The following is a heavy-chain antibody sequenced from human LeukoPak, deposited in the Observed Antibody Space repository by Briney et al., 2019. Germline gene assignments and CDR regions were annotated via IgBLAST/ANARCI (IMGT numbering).Heavy chain of an antibody. CDR2: ISTSAGT. D-gene: IGHD5-18*01. CDR1: AGSIISSY. CDR3: ARLRGDRTAMVDY. V-gene: IGHV4-4*09. Sequence: SETLSLTCTHSAGSIISSYWRWIRQPPGKGLEWIGYISTSAGTDYNPSLRSRVTITVDTSKNQFSLTLSSVTAADTAVYYCARLRGDRTAMVDYWGQGTLVTVSS. J-gene: IGHJ4*02.